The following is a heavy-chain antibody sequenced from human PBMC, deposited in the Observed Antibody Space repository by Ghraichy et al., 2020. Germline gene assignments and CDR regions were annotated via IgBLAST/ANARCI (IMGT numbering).Heavy chain of an antibody. V-gene: IGHV4-34*01. CDR2: INHSGST. CDR3: ARRAASYSSGWYYWFDP. J-gene: IGHJ5*02. CDR1: GGSFSGYY. D-gene: IGHD6-19*01. Sequence: ETLSLTCAVYGGSFSGYYWSWIRQPPGKGLEWIGEINHSGSTNYNPSLKSRVTISVDTSKNQFSLKLSSVTAADTAVYYCARRAASYSSGWYYWFDPWGQGTLVTVSS.